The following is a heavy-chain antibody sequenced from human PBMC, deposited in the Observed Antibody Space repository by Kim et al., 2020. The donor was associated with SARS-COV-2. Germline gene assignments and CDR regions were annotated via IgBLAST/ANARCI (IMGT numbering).Heavy chain of an antibody. CDR3: ARHRRLYDILGAPPLSVDY. CDR1: GYSFTSYW. J-gene: IGHJ4*02. V-gene: IGHV5-10-1*01. CDR2: IDPSDSYT. Sequence: GESLKISCKGSGYSFTSYWISWVRQMPGKGLEWMGRIDPSDSYTNYSPSFQGHVTISADKSISTAYLQWSSLKASDTAMYYCARHRRLYDILGAPPLSVDYWGQGTLVTVSS. D-gene: IGHD3-9*01.